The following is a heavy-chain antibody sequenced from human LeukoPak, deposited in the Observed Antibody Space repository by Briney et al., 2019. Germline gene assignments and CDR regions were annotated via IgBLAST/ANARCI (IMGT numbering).Heavy chain of an antibody. CDR3: VKAQNFRPSAFFDS. D-gene: IGHD1-7*01. Sequence: GESLRLSCAASGFTFSNYWMSWVRQAPGQGPEWVANIKEDGRETYYLDSVEGRFTISRDNAKNSLELQMNSLRVEDTAVYHCVKAQNFRPSAFFDSWGQGTLVTVS. CDR2: IKEDGRET. J-gene: IGHJ4*02. CDR1: GFTFSNYW. V-gene: IGHV3-7*01.